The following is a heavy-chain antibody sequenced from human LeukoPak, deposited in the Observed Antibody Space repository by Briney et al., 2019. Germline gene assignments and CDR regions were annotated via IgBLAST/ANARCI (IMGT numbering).Heavy chain of an antibody. CDR3: AILNADRV. V-gene: IGHV1-2*02. J-gene: IGHJ4*02. CDR1: GYTFTDYY. Sequence: ASVKVSCKASGYTFTDYYMHWVRQAPGQGLEYMGWINPNSGGTKYAQIFHGRVTMTRDTSISTAYMELSRLRSDDTAVYYCAILNADRVWGQGTLVTVSS. CDR2: INPNSGGT.